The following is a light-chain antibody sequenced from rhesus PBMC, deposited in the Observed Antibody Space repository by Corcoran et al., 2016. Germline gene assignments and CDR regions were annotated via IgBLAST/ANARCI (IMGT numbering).Light chain of an antibody. CDR1: SSDIGYLNA. CDR2: EVI. CDR3: CSYALSDTYI. Sequence: QAAPTQSPSVSGSVGQSVTISCTGTSSDIGYLNAVSWYQQHPGKAPKLMIYEVIKRPSGVSDRFSGSKSVNTASLTISGLQSEDEADYYCCSYALSDTYIFGTGTRLTVL. J-gene: IGLJ1*01. V-gene: IGLV2-19*02.